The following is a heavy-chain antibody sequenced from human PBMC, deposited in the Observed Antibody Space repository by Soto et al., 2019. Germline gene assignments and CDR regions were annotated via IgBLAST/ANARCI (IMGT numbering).Heavy chain of an antibody. CDR3: AKERATTTAFDY. J-gene: IGHJ4*02. CDR2: ITDNGRST. D-gene: IGHD4-17*01. V-gene: IGHV3-23*01. CDR1: GFTFSRDG. Sequence: GGSLRLSCAASGFTFSRDGMSWVRQAPGKGLEWVSLITDNGRSTYYADSVKGRFTISRDNTKNTLFLQMNSLRAEDTAVYYCAKERATTTAFDYWGQGALVTVSS.